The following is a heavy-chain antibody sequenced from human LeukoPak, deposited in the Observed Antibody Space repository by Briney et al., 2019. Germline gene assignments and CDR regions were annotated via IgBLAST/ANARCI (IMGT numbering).Heavy chain of an antibody. Sequence: GGSLRLTCAASGFTFSNAWMSWVRQAPGKGLEWVGRIKSKTDGGTTDYAAPVKGRFTISRDDSKNTLYLQMNSLKTEDTAVYYCTTLIHYYDSSAGSYWGQGTLVTVSS. CDR1: GFTFSNAW. D-gene: IGHD3-22*01. V-gene: IGHV3-15*01. CDR2: IKSKTDGGTT. J-gene: IGHJ4*02. CDR3: TTLIHYYDSSAGSY.